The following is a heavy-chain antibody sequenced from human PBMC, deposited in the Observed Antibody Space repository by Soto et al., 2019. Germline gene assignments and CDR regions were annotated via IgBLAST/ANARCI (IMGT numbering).Heavy chain of an antibody. CDR1: GFTFRSAA. CDR2: ISGSGGST. J-gene: IGHJ4*02. Sequence: GGSLRLSCAASGFTFRSAAMSWVRQAPGKGLEWVSAISGSGGSTYYADSVKGRFTISRDNSKNTLYLQMNSLRAEDTAVYYCARRSSGWYFDYWGQGTLVTVSS. D-gene: IGHD6-19*01. V-gene: IGHV3-23*01. CDR3: ARRSSGWYFDY.